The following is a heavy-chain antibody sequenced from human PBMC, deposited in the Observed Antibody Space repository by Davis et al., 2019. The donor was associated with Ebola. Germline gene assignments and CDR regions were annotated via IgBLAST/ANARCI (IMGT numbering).Heavy chain of an antibody. CDR2: IYPGDSDT. J-gene: IGHJ2*01. V-gene: IGHV5-51*01. Sequence: KVSCRGSGYSFTSYWIGWVRQMPGKGLEWMGIIYPGDSDTRYSPSFQGRVTISADKSISTAYLQWSSLKASDTAMYYCARLMIVVAPPGYFDLWGRGTLVTVSS. D-gene: IGHD3-22*01. CDR1: GYSFTSYW. CDR3: ARLMIVVAPPGYFDL.